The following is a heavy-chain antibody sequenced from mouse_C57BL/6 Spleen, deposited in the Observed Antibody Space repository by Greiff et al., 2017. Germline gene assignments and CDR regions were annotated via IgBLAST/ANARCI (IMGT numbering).Heavy chain of an antibody. CDR2: IYPRSGNT. J-gene: IGHJ3*01. Sequence: VQLQQSGAELARPGASVKLSCTASGYTFTSYGISWVKQRTGQGLEWIGEIYPRSGNTYYNEKFQGKATLTADTSSSTAYMALRSLTSKDAAVYYCARGGDNVPAWFAYWGQGTLVTVSA. V-gene: IGHV1-81*01. D-gene: IGHD1-3*01. CDR1: GYTFTSYG. CDR3: ARGGDNVPAWFAY.